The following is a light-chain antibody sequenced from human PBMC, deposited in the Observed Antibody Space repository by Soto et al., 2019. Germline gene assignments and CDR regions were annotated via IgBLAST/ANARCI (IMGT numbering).Light chain of an antibody. J-gene: IGKJ1*01. CDR3: QQCNTYWT. CDR2: DAS. V-gene: IGKV1-5*01. CDR1: QSISGW. Sequence: DIQMTQSHSTLSTSVGHRVTITCRASQSISGWLAWYQQKPGKAPKLLIYDASSLESGVPSRFSGSGSGTEFTLTISSLQPDDFATYYCQQCNTYWTFGQGTNVDIK.